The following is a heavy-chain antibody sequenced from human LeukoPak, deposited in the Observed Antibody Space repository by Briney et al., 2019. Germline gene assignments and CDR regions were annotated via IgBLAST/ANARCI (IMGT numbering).Heavy chain of an antibody. Sequence: GGSLRLSCAASGFSFSIYSMNWVRQAPGKGLEWVSSISSSSSYIYYADSVKGRFTISRDNAKNSLYLQMDSLRAEDTAMYYCARAYYGSGTSHFDSWGQGTLVTVSS. CDR2: ISSSSSYI. J-gene: IGHJ4*02. CDR1: GFSFSIYS. V-gene: IGHV3-21*01. D-gene: IGHD3-10*01. CDR3: ARAYYGSGTSHFDS.